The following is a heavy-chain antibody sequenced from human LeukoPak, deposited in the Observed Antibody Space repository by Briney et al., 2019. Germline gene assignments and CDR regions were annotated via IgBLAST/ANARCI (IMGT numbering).Heavy chain of an antibody. CDR3: AKVIMITFGGVIANDY. CDR2: ISYDGSNK. Sequence: GGSLRLPCAASGFTFSSYAMSWVRQAPGKGLEWVAVISYDGSNKYYADSVKGRSTISRDNSKNTLYLQMNSLRAEDTAVYYCAKVIMITFGGVIANDYWGQGTLVTVSS. V-gene: IGHV3-30*18. CDR1: GFTFSSYA. J-gene: IGHJ4*02. D-gene: IGHD3-16*02.